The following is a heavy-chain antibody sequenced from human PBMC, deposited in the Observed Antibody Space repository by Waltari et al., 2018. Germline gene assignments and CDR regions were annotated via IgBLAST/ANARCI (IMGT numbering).Heavy chain of an antibody. CDR3: TTHQTTVPTRGTSYY. V-gene: IGHV3-15*07. CDR1: GLTFTNAW. CDR2: IKTNTDGGTT. J-gene: IGHJ4*02. D-gene: IGHD4-17*01. Sequence: EVQLVESGGGLVKPGGSLRLSCAASGLTFTNAWMNWVRQAPGKGLEWVGRIKTNTDGGTTDYAAPVKGRFTISREDSKNTLYLQMNSLKTEDTALYYCTTHQTTVPTRGTSYYWGQGTLVTVSS.